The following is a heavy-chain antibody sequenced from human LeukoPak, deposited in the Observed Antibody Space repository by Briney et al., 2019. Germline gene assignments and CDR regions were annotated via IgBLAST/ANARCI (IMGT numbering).Heavy chain of an antibody. Sequence: GGSLRLSCAASGFTFSSYAMSWVRQAPGKGLEWVSAISGSGGSTYYADSVKGRFTISRDNSKNPLYLQMNSLRAEDTAVYYCAKPYDILTGYLDYWGQGTLVTVSS. V-gene: IGHV3-23*01. CDR2: ISGSGGST. CDR1: GFTFSSYA. D-gene: IGHD3-9*01. J-gene: IGHJ4*02. CDR3: AKPYDILTGYLDY.